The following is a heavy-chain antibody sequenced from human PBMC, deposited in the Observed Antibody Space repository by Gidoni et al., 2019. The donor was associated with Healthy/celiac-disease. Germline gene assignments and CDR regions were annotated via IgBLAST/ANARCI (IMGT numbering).Heavy chain of an antibody. CDR2: ISYDVSNK. CDR3: ARDVSSSWFNLGTYYYGMDV. V-gene: IGHV3-30*04. CDR1: GFTFVSYA. D-gene: IGHD6-13*01. J-gene: IGHJ6*02. Sequence: QVQLVESGGGVVQPGRSLRLSCEASGFTFVSYARHWVPQAPGKGREWVAVISYDVSNKYYADSVNGRFTISRDNSTNTLYLQMNSLRAEDTAVYYCARDVSSSWFNLGTYYYGMDVWGQGTTVTVSS.